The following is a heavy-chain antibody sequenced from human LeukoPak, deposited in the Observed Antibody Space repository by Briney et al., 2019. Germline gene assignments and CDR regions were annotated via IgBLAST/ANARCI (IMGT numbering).Heavy chain of an antibody. Sequence: ASVTVSCKASGYTFTSYDINWVRQAPGQGLEWMGWMNPNSGNTGYAQKFQGRVTMTRNTSISTAFMELSSLRSEDTAVYYCARRNTIMVAGLDYWGQGTLVTVSS. CDR1: GYTFTSYD. D-gene: IGHD5-24*01. CDR3: ARRNTIMVAGLDY. V-gene: IGHV1-8*01. CDR2: MNPNSGNT. J-gene: IGHJ4*02.